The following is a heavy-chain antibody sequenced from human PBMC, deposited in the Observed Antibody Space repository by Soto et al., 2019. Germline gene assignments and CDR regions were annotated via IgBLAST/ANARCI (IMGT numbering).Heavy chain of an antibody. CDR1: GFTFSTYW. Sequence: PGWSLRLSCAASGFTFSTYWMDWVRQTPGKGLEWVANINQDGSEKNYVDSVKGRFTISRDNAKNSLYLQMSSLTAEDSALYYCSRSLNSWGQGTLVTVSS. CDR2: INQDGSEK. J-gene: IGHJ4*02. CDR3: SRSLNS. V-gene: IGHV3-7*01.